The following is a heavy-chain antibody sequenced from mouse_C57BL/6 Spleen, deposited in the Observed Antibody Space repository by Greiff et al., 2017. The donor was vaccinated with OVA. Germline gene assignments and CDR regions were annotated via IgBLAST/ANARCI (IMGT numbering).Heavy chain of an antibody. CDR3: AREVHSHPFDY. CDR2: ISDGGSYT. Sequence: EVQGVESGGGLVKPGGSLKLSCAASGFTFSSYAMSWVRPTPEKRLEWVATISDGGSYTYYPDNVKGRFTISRDNAKNNLYLQISHLKSDDTAFYYGAREVHSHPFDYWGQGTPLTVSS. V-gene: IGHV5-4*01. J-gene: IGHJ2*01. D-gene: IGHD2-12*01. CDR1: GFTFSSYA.